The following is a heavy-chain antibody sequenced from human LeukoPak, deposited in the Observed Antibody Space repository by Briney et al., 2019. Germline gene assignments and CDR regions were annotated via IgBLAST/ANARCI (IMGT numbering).Heavy chain of an antibody. Sequence: SETLSLTCTVSGGSISSYYWSWIRQPPGKGLEWIGYIYYSGSTNYNPSLKSQVTISVDTSKNQFSLKLSSLTAADTAVYYCARYSSSWYDYWGQGTLVTVSS. CDR3: ARYSSSWYDY. J-gene: IGHJ4*02. D-gene: IGHD6-13*01. CDR2: IYYSGST. CDR1: GGSISSYY. V-gene: IGHV4-59*08.